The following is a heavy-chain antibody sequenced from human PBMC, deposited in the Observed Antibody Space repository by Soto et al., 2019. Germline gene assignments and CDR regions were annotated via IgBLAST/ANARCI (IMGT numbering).Heavy chain of an antibody. CDR2: IASSGHT. D-gene: IGHD2-15*01. CDR3: ARLPGPYSRGFFYSGVDV. CDR1: GDSSGRTSY. V-gene: IGHV4-39*01. J-gene: IGHJ6*02. Sequence: QLQLQESGPGLEKPSETLSLTCTVSGDSSGRTSYWGWIRQPPGKGLARIGSIASSGHTYYNPSLRSLRTVSVDPPKNQFSLDQGSVTAADTAVYYCARLPGPYSRGFFYSGVDVWGQGTTVTVS.